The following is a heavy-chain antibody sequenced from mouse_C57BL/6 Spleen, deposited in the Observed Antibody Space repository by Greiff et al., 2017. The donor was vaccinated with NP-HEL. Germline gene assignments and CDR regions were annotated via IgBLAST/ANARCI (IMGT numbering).Heavy chain of an antibody. J-gene: IGHJ2*01. D-gene: IGHD4-1*01. CDR3: AINWDEIDY. CDR2: IDPSDSYT. V-gene: IGHV1-50*01. CDR1: GYTFTSYW. Sequence: QVQLQQPGAELVKPGASVKLSCKASGYTFTSYWMQWVKQRPGQGLEWIGEIDPSDSYTNYNQKFKGKATLTVDTSSSTAYMQLSSLTSEDSAVYYCAINWDEIDYWGQGTTLTVSS.